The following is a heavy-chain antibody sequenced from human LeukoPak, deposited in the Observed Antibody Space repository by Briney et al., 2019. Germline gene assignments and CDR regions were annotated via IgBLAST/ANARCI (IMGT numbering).Heavy chain of an antibody. J-gene: IGHJ3*02. CDR2: TRNKANSYTT. Sequence: GGSLRLSCTTSGFSFGDYAVSWFRQAPGKGLEWVGRTRNKANSYTTEYAASVKGRFTISRDDSKNSLYLQMNSLKTEDTAVYYCARGSRVSAFDIWGQGTMVTVSS. CDR3: ARGSRVSAFDI. D-gene: IGHD2-15*01. V-gene: IGHV3-72*01. CDR1: GFSFGDYA.